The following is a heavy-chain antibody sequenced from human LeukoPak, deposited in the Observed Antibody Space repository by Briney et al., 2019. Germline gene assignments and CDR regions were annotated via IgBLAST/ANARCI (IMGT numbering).Heavy chain of an antibody. J-gene: IGHJ4*02. V-gene: IGHV3-23*01. CDR3: AKSFSSWYRSHVDS. CDR2: ISGSGGST. CDR1: GFTFSSYG. Sequence: GGTLRLSCAASGFTFSSYGMSWVRQAPGKGLEWVSAISGSGGSTYYADSVKGRFTISRDNSKNTLYLQMNSLRAEDTAVYYCAKSFSSWYRSHVDSWGQGTLVTVSS. D-gene: IGHD6-13*01.